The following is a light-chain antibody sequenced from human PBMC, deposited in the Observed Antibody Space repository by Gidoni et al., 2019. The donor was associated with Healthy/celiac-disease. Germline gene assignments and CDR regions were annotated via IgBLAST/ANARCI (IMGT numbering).Light chain of an antibody. CDR1: QSVSSY. CDR2: DAS. V-gene: IGKV3-11*01. J-gene: IGKJ1*01. CDR3: QQRSNWPPT. Sequence: EVVLTQSPATLSWSPGERATLSCRASQSVSSYLAWYQQMPGQAPRLLIYDASNRATGIPARFSGSGSGTDFTLTISSLEPEDFAVYYCQQRSNWPPTFGQGTKVEIK.